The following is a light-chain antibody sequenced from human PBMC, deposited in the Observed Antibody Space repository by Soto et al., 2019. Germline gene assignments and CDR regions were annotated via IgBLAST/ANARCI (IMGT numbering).Light chain of an antibody. CDR1: SSDIGVYNY. Sequence: QSALTQPASVSGSPGQSITFSCTGTSSDIGVYNYVSWYQQHPGKAPKLMIYEVNNRPSGVSNRFSGSKSGNTASLTISGLQAEDEVDYYCSSYTTSNNYVLGTGTKVTV. CDR2: EVN. CDR3: SSYTTSNNYV. V-gene: IGLV2-14*01. J-gene: IGLJ1*01.